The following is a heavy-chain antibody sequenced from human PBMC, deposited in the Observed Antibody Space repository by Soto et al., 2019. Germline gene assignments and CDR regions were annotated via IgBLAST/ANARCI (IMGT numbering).Heavy chain of an antibody. V-gene: IGHV4-59*01. CDR1: GGSISSYY. CDR2: IYYSGST. D-gene: IGHD3-9*01. Sequence: SETLSLTCTVSGGSISSYYWSWIRQPPGKGLEWIGYIYYSGSTNYNPSLKSRVTISVDTSKNQFSLKLSSVTAADTAMYYCARQGLLRYFDWTIFDYWGQGTLVTSPQ. J-gene: IGHJ4*02. CDR3: ARQGLLRYFDWTIFDY.